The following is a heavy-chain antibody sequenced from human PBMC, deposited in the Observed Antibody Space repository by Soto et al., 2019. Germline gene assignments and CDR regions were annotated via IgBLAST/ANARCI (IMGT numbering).Heavy chain of an antibody. J-gene: IGHJ4*02. D-gene: IGHD6-13*01. CDR1: GYTFTSYG. CDR3: ARDLGQQRFDY. V-gene: IGHV1-18*01. Sequence: QVQLVQSGAEVKKPGASVKVSCKASGYTFTSYGISWVRQAPGQGLEWMGWISAYNGNKKYAQKLQGRVSMTTDTSTRAAYMELRGLRCDDTAVYYCARDLGQQRFDYWGQGTLVTVSS. CDR2: ISAYNGNK.